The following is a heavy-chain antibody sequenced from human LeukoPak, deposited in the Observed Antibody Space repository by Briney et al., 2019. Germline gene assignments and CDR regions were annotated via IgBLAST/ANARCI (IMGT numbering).Heavy chain of an antibody. V-gene: IGHV1-46*01. D-gene: IGHD1-26*01. Sequence: ASVKVSCKASGYTFTSYYMHWVRQAPGQGLEWMGIINHSGGSTRYAQKFQGRVTMTRDTSTGTVYMELSSLRSEDTAVYYCARDSISGSYYFDYWGQGTLVTVSS. J-gene: IGHJ4*02. CDR1: GYTFTSYY. CDR3: ARDSISGSYYFDY. CDR2: INHSGGST.